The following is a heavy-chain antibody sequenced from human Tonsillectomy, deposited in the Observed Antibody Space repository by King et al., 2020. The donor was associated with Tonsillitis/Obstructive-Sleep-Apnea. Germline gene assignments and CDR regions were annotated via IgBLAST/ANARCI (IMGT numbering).Heavy chain of an antibody. CDR3: AKGQPLSSFDY. J-gene: IGHJ4*02. CDR2: IHSNGSIT. CDR1: GFTFSRYW. Sequence: EVQLVESGGGLVQPGGSLRLSCAASGFTFSRYWMNWVRQAPGKGLVWVSRIHSNGSITSYADSVKGRFTISRDNAKNTLYLQMNSLRAEDTAVYYCAKGQPLSSFDYWGQGTLVTVSS. V-gene: IGHV3-74*01. D-gene: IGHD3-10*01.